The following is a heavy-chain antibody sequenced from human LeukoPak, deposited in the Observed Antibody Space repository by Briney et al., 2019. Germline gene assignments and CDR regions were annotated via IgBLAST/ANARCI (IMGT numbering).Heavy chain of an antibody. J-gene: IGHJ4*02. CDR1: GFTSTDYH. Sequence: PGGSLRLSCAASGFTSTDYHMTWIRQAPGKGLEWVSYISRNGDTRYYADSVKGRFTISGDNAKNSLYLQMNSLRADDTAVYYCARGPTTVTSPHFDYWGQGTLVTVSS. CDR3: ARGPTTVTSPHFDY. CDR2: ISRNGDTR. D-gene: IGHD4-17*01. V-gene: IGHV3-11*01.